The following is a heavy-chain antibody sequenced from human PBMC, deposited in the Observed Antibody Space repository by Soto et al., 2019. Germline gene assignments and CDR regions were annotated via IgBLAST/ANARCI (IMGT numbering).Heavy chain of an antibody. CDR2: IWADENKK. CDR1: GFTFSTYG. CDR3: ATDRGGAPFDY. D-gene: IGHD3-10*01. Sequence: QVQLVESGGGVVQPGRSLRLSCAASGFTFSTYGMHWVRQAPGKGLEWVAVIWADENKKYYVDSVKGRFTISRDNSQNTLYLQMNSLRAEDTAVYYCATDRGGAPFDYWGQGTLVTVSS. J-gene: IGHJ4*02. V-gene: IGHV3-33*01.